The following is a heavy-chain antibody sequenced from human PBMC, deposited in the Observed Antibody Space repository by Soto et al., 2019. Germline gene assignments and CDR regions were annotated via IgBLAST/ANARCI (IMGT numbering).Heavy chain of an antibody. Sequence: GGLKRLSCGASGFKCGSYGMSWVRQAPGKGLEWVSAISGSGGSTYYADSVKGRFTISRDNSKNTLYLQMNSLRAEDSAVYYCAKTRYYFDYWGQGTLVTVSS. CDR1: GFKCGSYG. J-gene: IGHJ4*02. CDR2: ISGSGGST. V-gene: IGHV3-23*01. CDR3: AKTRYYFDY.